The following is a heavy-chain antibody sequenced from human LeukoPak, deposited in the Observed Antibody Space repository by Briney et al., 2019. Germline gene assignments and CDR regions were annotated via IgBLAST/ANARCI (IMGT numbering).Heavy chain of an antibody. Sequence: GGSLRLSCAVSGFSVSSNYMSWVRQAPGKGLEWVANIKQDGSEKYYVDSVKGRFTISRDNVKNSLYLQLNSLRAEDTAVYYCARGDSSGYSMWFDYWGQGTLVTVSS. D-gene: IGHD3-22*01. V-gene: IGHV3-7*01. CDR2: IKQDGSEK. J-gene: IGHJ4*02. CDR1: GFSVSSNY. CDR3: ARGDSSGYSMWFDY.